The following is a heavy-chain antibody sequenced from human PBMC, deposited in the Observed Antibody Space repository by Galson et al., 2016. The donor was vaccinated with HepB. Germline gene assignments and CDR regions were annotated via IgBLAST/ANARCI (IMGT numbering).Heavy chain of an antibody. V-gene: IGHV3-23*01. CDR3: AKGLNWFDP. CDR1: GFTFSSYA. Sequence: SLRLSCAASGFTFSSYAMSWVRQAPGKGLEWVSSISASGDSTYHADSVKGRFTISRDNSKNTLYLQMNSLRAEDTAVYYCAKGLNWFDPWGQGTLVTVSS. CDR2: ISASGDST. J-gene: IGHJ5*02.